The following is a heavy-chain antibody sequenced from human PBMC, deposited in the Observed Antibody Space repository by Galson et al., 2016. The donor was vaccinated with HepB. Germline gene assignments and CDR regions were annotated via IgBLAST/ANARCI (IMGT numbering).Heavy chain of an antibody. V-gene: IGHV4-34*01. D-gene: IGHD3-10*01. CDR3: ARGRLMVRGVILDY. Sequence: SETLSLTCAVFGGSLSGYYWSWIRRPPGKGLEWTGEINHSGSTNYNPSLKSRVTISVDTSKNQFSLKLSSVTAADTAVYYCARGRLMVRGVILDYWGQGTLVTVSS. CDR1: GGSLSGYY. J-gene: IGHJ4*02. CDR2: INHSGST.